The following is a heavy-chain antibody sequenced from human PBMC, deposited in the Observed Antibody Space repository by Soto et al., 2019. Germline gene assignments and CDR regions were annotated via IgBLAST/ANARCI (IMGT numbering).Heavy chain of an antibody. J-gene: IGHJ4*02. D-gene: IGHD2-21*02. CDR2: INAGNGNT. Sequence: ASVKVSCKASGYTFTSYAMHWVRQAPGQRLEWMGWINAGNGNTKYSQKFQGRVTITRDTSASTAYMELSSLRSEDTAVYYCARSIVVVTALDYWGQGTLVTVSS. CDR3: ARSIVVVTALDY. V-gene: IGHV1-3*01. CDR1: GYTFTSYA.